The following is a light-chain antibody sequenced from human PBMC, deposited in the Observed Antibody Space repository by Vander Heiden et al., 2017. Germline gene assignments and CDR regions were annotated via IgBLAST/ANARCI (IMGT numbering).Light chain of an antibody. Sequence: VIWMTQSPSLLSASTGDRFTTSCRMSHGISSYLAWYQQKPGKAPELLIYAASTLQSGVPSRFSGSGSGTDFTLTISCLQSEDFATYYCQQDYSFPYTFGQGTKMEIK. J-gene: IGKJ2*01. CDR2: AAS. CDR1: HGISSY. V-gene: IGKV1D-8*01. CDR3: QQDYSFPYT.